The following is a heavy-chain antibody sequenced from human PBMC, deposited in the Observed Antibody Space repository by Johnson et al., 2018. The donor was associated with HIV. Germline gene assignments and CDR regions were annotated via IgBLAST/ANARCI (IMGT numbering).Heavy chain of an antibody. Sequence: MQLVESGGGLVQPGGSLRLSCVASGFTFTSSDMHWVRQATGEGLDWISAIGTAGDTLYPGSVKGRFPISRDNAKNSLYLQMNRLGAEDTALYYCARGVSSGYYSNAFDVWGQGTMATVSS. V-gene: IGHV3-13*01. D-gene: IGHD3-22*01. CDR3: ARGVSSGYYSNAFDV. CDR2: IGTAGDT. CDR1: GFTFTSSD. J-gene: IGHJ3*01.